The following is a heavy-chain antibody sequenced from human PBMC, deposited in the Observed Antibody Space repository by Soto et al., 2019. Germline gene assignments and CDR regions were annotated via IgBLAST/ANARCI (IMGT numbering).Heavy chain of an antibody. CDR3: VKRGPNWGAFDV. CDR1: GFTFSSYV. D-gene: IGHD7-27*01. V-gene: IGHV3-23*01. J-gene: IGHJ3*01. CDR2: IDGRSDDT. Sequence: GGSLRLSCAASGFTFSSYVMSWVRQAPGKGLEWVSAIDGRSDDTYYAFSVKVRFSISRDNSNNRVYMQMNRLRAEDSAVNYCVKRGPNWGAFDVWGQGTLVTVSS.